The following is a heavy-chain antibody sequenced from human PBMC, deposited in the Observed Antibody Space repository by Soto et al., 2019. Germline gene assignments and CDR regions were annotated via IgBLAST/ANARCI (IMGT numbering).Heavy chain of an antibody. CDR1: GFTFSSYS. Sequence: GGSLRLSCAASGFTFSSYSMNWVRQAPGKGLEWVSYISSSSSTIYYADSVKGRFTISRDNAKNSLYLQMNSLRDEDTAVYYCARDGGYSSSWYREYYFDYWGQGTLVTVSS. D-gene: IGHD6-13*01. J-gene: IGHJ4*02. CDR2: ISSSSSTI. V-gene: IGHV3-48*02. CDR3: ARDGGYSSSWYREYYFDY.